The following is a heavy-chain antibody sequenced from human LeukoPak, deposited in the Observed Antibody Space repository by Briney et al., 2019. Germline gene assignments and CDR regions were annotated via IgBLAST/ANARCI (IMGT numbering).Heavy chain of an antibody. V-gene: IGHV4-59*01. CDR2: IYYSGST. J-gene: IGHJ5*02. CDR1: VCSISSYY. D-gene: IGHD2-2*01. Sequence: PSETLSLTCTGCVCSISSYYWSWIRQPPGKGLEWIGHIYYSGSTNYNPSLKSRVTISVDTSKNQFSLKLSSVTAADTAVYYCARGYIVPAANWFDPWGQGTLVTVSS. CDR3: ARGYIVPAANWFDP.